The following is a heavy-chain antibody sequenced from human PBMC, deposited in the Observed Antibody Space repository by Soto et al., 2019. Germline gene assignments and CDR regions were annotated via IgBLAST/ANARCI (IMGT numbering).Heavy chain of an antibody. D-gene: IGHD3-3*01. Sequence: ASVKVSCKASGYTFTSYGISWVRQAPGQGLEWMGWISAYNGNTNYAQKLQGRVTMTTDTSTSTAYMKLSRLRSDDTAVYYCARAPGADSRSAPRVISYGMDVWGQGTTVTVSS. J-gene: IGHJ6*02. CDR2: ISAYNGNT. CDR3: ARAPGADSRSAPRVISYGMDV. V-gene: IGHV1-18*04. CDR1: GYTFTSYG.